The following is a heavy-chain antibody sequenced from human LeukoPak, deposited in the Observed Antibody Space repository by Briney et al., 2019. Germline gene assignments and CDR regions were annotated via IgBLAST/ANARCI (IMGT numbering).Heavy chain of an antibody. CDR3: ARGSVGPDC. J-gene: IGHJ4*02. V-gene: IGHV3-74*03. D-gene: IGHD1-26*01. CDR1: GFTFRSYC. CDR2: ISGDGRST. Sequence: GGPLTRSCAASGFTFRSYCMHWLPQAPGKGGVWVSRISGDGRSTTYADYVRGRFTISRDNAKNTVYLQMNSLRAEDTAVYYCARGSVGPDCWGQGTLVTVSS.